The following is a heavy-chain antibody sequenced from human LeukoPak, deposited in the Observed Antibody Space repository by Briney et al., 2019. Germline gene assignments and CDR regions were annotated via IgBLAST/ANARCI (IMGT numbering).Heavy chain of an antibody. CDR3: ARDNSVGDNAWWFDP. J-gene: IGHJ5*02. CDR2: INPSGGST. CDR1: GYTFTSYY. V-gene: IGHV1-46*01. Sequence: ASVKVSCKASGYTFTSYYMHWVRQAPGPGLEWMGIINPSGGSTSYAQKFQGRVTMTSDMSTSTDYMELSSLISEDTAIYYCARDNSVGDNAWWFDPWGQGTLVTVSS. D-gene: IGHD1-26*01.